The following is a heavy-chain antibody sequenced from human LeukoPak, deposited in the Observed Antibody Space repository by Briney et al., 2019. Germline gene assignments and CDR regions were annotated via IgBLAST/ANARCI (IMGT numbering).Heavy chain of an antibody. Sequence: ASEKVSCKASGYTFTSYDINWVRQATGQGLEWMGWMNPNSGNTGYAQKFQDRVTITRDTSASTVYMELSSLRSEDTAVYYCARAACSWSCFDYWGQGILVTVSS. CDR2: MNPNSGNT. J-gene: IGHJ4*02. CDR3: ARAACSWSCFDY. D-gene: IGHD2-15*01. CDR1: GYTFTSYD. V-gene: IGHV1-8*03.